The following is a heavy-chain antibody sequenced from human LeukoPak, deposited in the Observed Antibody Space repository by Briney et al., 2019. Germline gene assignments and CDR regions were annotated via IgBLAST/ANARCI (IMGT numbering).Heavy chain of an antibody. V-gene: IGHV3-23*01. J-gene: IGHJ6*04. CDR3: AKDTPVAYYYDSSGYPGDV. CDR1: GFTFSSYA. D-gene: IGHD3-22*01. Sequence: PGGSLRLSCAAPGFTFSSYAMSWVRQAPGKGLEWVSATSGSGGSTYYADSVKGRFTISRDNSKNTLYLQMNSLRAEDTAVYYCAKDTPVAYYYDSSGYPGDVWGKGTTVTVSS. CDR2: TSGSGGST.